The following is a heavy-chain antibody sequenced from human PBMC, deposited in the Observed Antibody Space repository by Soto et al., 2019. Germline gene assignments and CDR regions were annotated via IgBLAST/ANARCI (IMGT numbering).Heavy chain of an antibody. V-gene: IGHV1-18*01. Sequence: ASVKVSCKASGYTFTNYGISWVRQAPGEGLEWVGWISTYNGNTNYALRLQGRVTMTTDTSTSTAYMELRSLRSDVTAVYYCARVSPGELWSRYYYGMDVWGQGTTVTVSS. J-gene: IGHJ6*02. CDR2: ISTYNGNT. D-gene: IGHD3-10*01. CDR3: ARVSPGELWSRYYYGMDV. CDR1: GYTFTNYG.